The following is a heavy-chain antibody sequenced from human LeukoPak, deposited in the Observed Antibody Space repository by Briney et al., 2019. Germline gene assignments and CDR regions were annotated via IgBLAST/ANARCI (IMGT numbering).Heavy chain of an antibody. CDR1: GGSISSYY. J-gene: IGHJ4*02. V-gene: IGHV4-59*12. CDR2: IYYSGST. Sequence: PSETLSLTCTVSGGSISSYYWSWLRQPPGKGREWIGYIYYSGSTKYNPSLKSRVTISVDTSKNQFSLKLSSVTAADTAVYYCARGRYYYDSSGYHTFDYWGQGTLVTVSS. D-gene: IGHD3-22*01. CDR3: ARGRYYYDSSGYHTFDY.